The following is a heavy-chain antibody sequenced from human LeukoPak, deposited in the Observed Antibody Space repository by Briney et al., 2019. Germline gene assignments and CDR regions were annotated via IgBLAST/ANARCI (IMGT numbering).Heavy chain of an antibody. CDR1: GFTFSSYW. CDR3: ARGRRVRGVIINYYYYMDV. D-gene: IGHD3-10*01. Sequence: PGGSLRLSCAASGFTFSSYWMSWVRQAPGKGLEWIGEINHSGSTNYNPSLKSRVTISVDTSKNQFSLKLSSVTAADTAVYYCARGRRVRGVIINYYYYMDVWGKGTTVTVSS. J-gene: IGHJ6*03. CDR2: INHSGST. V-gene: IGHV4-34*01.